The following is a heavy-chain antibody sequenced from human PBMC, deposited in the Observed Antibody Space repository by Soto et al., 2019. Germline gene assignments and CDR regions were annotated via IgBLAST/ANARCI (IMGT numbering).Heavy chain of an antibody. V-gene: IGHV4-34*01. D-gene: IGHD2-15*01. CDR2: INHSGST. CDR3: ARGSCSGGSCYYYYYYMDV. CDR1: GGSFRGYY. J-gene: IGHJ6*03. Sequence: ASETPSPTCAVYGGSFRGYYWSWVPQPPRKGLEWIGEINHSGSTNYNPSLKSRVTISVDTSKNQFSLKLSSVTAADTAVYYCARGSCSGGSCYYYYYYMDVWGKGTTVTVSS.